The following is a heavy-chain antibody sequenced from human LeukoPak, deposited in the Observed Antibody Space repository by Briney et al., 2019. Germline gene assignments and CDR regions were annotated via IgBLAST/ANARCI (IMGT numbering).Heavy chain of an antibody. CDR3: AKDRAAAGTEPFDY. CDR2: ISVSGGST. J-gene: IGHJ4*02. CDR1: GFTFSSYV. D-gene: IGHD6-13*01. V-gene: IGHV3-23*01. Sequence: PGGSLRLSCAVSGFTFSSYVMSWVRQAPGKGLEWVSGISVSGGSTYYADPVKGRFTISRDNSKNTLYLQMTLITAEDTAVHYCAKDRAAAGTEPFDYWGQGTLVTVSS.